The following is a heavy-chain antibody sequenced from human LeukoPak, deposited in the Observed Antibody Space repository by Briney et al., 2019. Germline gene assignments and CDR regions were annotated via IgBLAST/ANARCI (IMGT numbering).Heavy chain of an antibody. J-gene: IGHJ4*02. CDR3: AKDPRDGYSSGWYFDY. CDR1: GFTFSNYF. V-gene: IGHV3-23*01. D-gene: IGHD6-19*01. Sequence: GGSLRLSCAASGFTFSNYFMHWVRQAPGKGLEWVSTIRGTGGGTSYADSVRGRFTISRDNSKNTLYLQMNSLRAEDTAVYYCAKDPRDGYSSGWYFDYWGQGTLVTVSS. CDR2: IRGTGGGT.